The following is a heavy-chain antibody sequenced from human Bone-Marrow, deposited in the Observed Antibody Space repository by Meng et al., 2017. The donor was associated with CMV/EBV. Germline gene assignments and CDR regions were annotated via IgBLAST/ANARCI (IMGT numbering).Heavy chain of an antibody. D-gene: IGHD2-2*01. CDR3: ARVGAVGSSTPKAV. CDR1: GGSISSSSYY. J-gene: IGHJ6*01. V-gene: IGHV4-39*07. CDR2: IYYSGST. Sequence: SETLSLTCTVSGGSISSSSYYWGWIRQPPGKGLEWIGSIYYSGSTYYNPSLKSRVTISVDTSKNQFSLKLSSVTAADTAVYYCARVGAVGSSTPKAVWGQGPTVTCYS.